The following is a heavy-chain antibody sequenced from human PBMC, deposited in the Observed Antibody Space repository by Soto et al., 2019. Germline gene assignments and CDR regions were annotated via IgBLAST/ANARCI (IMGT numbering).Heavy chain of an antibody. J-gene: IGHJ6*02. D-gene: IGHD3-10*01. V-gene: IGHV3-23*01. CDR1: GFTFSSYA. Sequence: GVSLRLSCAASGFTFSSYAMSWVRQAPGKGLEWVSAISGRGGSTYYADSVKGRFTISRDNSKNTLYLQMNSLRAEDTSVYYCAKNPILLGFSYYYYGMDVWGQGTTVTVTS. CDR2: ISGRGGST. CDR3: AKNPILLGFSYYYYGMDV.